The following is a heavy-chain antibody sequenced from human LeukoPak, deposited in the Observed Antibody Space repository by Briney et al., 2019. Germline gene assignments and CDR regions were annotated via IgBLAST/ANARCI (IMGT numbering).Heavy chain of an antibody. D-gene: IGHD3-22*01. CDR2: ISYDGSNK. CDR1: GFTFSTYG. Sequence: GGSLRLSCAASGFTFSTYGMSWVRQAPGKGLEWVAVISYDGSNKYYADSVKGRFTISRDNSKNTLYLQMNSLRAEDTAVYYCAKDRPNYYDSSGLDYWGQGTLVTVSS. CDR3: AKDRPNYYDSSGLDY. V-gene: IGHV3-30*18. J-gene: IGHJ4*02.